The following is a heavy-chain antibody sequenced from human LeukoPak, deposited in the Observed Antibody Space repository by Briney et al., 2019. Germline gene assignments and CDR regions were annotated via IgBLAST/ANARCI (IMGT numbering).Heavy chain of an antibody. CDR2: MNPNSGNT. CDR3: ARGPGSYYTFYYYYYMDV. CDR1: GYTFTSYD. Sequence: ASVKVSRKASGYTFTSYDINWVRQATGQGLEWMGWMNPNSGNTGYAQKFQGRVTMTRSTSISTAYMELSSLRSEDAAVYYCARGPGSYYTFYYYYYMDVWGKGTTVTVSS. J-gene: IGHJ6*03. V-gene: IGHV1-8*01. D-gene: IGHD3-10*01.